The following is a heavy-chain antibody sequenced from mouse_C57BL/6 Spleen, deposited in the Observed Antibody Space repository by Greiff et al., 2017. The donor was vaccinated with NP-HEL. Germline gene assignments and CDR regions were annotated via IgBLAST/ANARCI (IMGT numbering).Heavy chain of an antibody. D-gene: IGHD1-1*01. J-gene: IGHJ4*01. CDR2: IDPNSGGT. Sequence: QVHVKQPGAELVKPGASVKLSCKASGYTFTSYWMHWVKQRPGRGLEWIGRIDPNSGGTKYNEKFKSKATLTVDKPSSTAYMQLSSLTSEDSAVYYCARDYEGFYYAMDYWGQGTSVTVSS. CDR1: GYTFTSYW. V-gene: IGHV1-72*01. CDR3: ARDYEGFYYAMDY.